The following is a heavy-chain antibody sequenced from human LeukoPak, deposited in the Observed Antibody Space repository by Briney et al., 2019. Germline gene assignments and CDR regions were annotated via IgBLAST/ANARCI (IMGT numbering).Heavy chain of an antibody. V-gene: IGHV3-48*02. D-gene: IGHD4-17*01. CDR1: GFTFSSYS. CDR2: ISSSSSTI. J-gene: IGHJ4*02. CDR3: ARVIYDYGDYGLDY. Sequence: GGSLRLSCAASGFTFSSYSMNWVRQAPGKGLEWVSYISSSSSTIYYADSVKGRFTISRDNAKNSLYLQMNSLRDEDTAVYYCARVIYDYGDYGLDYWGQGTLVTVSS.